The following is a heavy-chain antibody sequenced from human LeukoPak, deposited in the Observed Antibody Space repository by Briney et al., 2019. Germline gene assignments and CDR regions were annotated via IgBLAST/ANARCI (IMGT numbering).Heavy chain of an antibody. CDR3: ARGSPSQLPPAEYFQH. J-gene: IGHJ1*01. V-gene: IGHV4-4*02. CDR1: GGSISSSNW. Sequence: SGTLSLTCAVSGGSISSSNWWSWVRLPPGKGLEWIGEIYHSGSTNYNPSLKSRVTISVDKSKNQFSLKLSSVTAADTAVYYCARGSPSQLPPAEYFQHWGQGTLVTVSS. CDR2: IYHSGST. D-gene: IGHD2-2*01.